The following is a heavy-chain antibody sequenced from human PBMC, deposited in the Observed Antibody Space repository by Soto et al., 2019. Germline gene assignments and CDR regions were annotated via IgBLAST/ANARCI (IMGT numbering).Heavy chain of an antibody. CDR3: ARDIVVVPAAGGRFDH. CDR2: ISYSGNT. J-gene: IGHJ5*02. D-gene: IGHD2-2*01. V-gene: IGHV4-31*03. Sequence: QVQLQESGPGLVKPSQTLSLTCTVSGGSISSGGYYWSWIRKHPGKGLEWIGYISYSGNTYYNPSLKSRVTISVDTSKIQFAPKLSSVTAADTAVYYCARDIVVVPAAGGRFDHWGQGTLVTVSS. CDR1: GGSISSGGYY.